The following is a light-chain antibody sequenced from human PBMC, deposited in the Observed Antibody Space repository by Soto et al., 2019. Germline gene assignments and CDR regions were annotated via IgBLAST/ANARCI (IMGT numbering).Light chain of an antibody. Sequence: EIVLTQSPGTLSLSPGERATLSCRASQSVSSTYLAWYQQKPGQAPRLLIYGASNRATGIPDRFSGSGSGTDFTLTISRLEPEDFALYYCQQYGGSRGTFGQGTRVDI. CDR1: QSVSSTY. V-gene: IGKV3-20*01. CDR3: QQYGGSRGT. CDR2: GAS. J-gene: IGKJ1*01.